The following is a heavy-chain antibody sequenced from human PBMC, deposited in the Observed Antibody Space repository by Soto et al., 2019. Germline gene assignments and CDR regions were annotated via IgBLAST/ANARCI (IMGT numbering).Heavy chain of an antibody. Sequence: QVQLQQWGAGLLKPSETLSLTCAVYVGSFSGYYWSWIRQPPGKGLEWLGEISPRGSTNYNPSLKRRVTIAVDTSKNPFPLKLNSVTGADTAVYNCVRGVRYCSRTRCYRPGVWFDPWGQGTMVTVSS. J-gene: IGHJ5*02. D-gene: IGHD2-2*01. CDR3: VRGVRYCSRTRCYRPGVWFDP. CDR1: VGSFSGYY. CDR2: ISPRGST. V-gene: IGHV4-34*01.